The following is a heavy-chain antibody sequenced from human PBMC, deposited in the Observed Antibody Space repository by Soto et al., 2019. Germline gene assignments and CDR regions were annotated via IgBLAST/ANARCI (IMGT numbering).Heavy chain of an antibody. CDR2: IYASGSP. J-gene: IGHJ4*02. CDR3: ARGVGSSPPQY. CDR1: GGSVSGYY. V-gene: IGHV4-59*02. Sequence: SETLSLTCTISGGSVSGYYWSWIRQSTGQGLERIGYIYASGSPSYNPSLRSRVTISADTSKNHISLKLTSPTAAATAVYDCARGVGSSPPQYWGRGTLVTVSS. D-gene: IGHD1-26*01.